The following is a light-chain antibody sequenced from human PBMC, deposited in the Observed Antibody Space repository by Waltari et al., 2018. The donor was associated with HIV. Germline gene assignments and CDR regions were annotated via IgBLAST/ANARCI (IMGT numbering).Light chain of an antibody. Sequence: DIQMTQSPSSLSASVGDRVTITCQASQDITNFLNWYQQRPGKAPNLLIYDTSNLQTGVPSRFNGSGSGTHFTFTISSLQPEDIATYYCQQYDSLPVTFGGGTKVEI. CDR3: QQYDSLPVT. CDR1: QDITNF. CDR2: DTS. J-gene: IGKJ4*01. V-gene: IGKV1-33*01.